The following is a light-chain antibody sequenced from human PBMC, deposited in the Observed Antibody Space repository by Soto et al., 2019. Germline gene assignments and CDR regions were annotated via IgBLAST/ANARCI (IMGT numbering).Light chain of an antibody. CDR3: QQYATSPLT. Sequence: TVLTQSPATLSLSPGERATLSCGASQNASNNYLAWYQQKPGLAPRLLISDASSRATGIPDRFGGRGSGTDFTLTISRLEPEDFAVYYCQQYATSPLTFGGGTKVDIK. CDR1: QNASNNY. CDR2: DAS. V-gene: IGKV3D-20*01. J-gene: IGKJ4*01.